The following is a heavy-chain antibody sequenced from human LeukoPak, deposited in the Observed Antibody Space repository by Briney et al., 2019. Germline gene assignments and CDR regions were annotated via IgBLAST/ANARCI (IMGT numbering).Heavy chain of an antibody. D-gene: IGHD1-1*01. CDR1: GGSISSGGYY. J-gene: IGHJ5*02. V-gene: IGHV4-31*03. Sequence: PSETLSLTCTVSGGSISSGGYYWTWIRQHPGKGLEWIGYIYYSGSTDYNPSLKSRVTMSVDTSKNQFSLKLSSVTAADTAVYYCAREFSIYWNEGRWFDPWGQGTLVTVSS. CDR2: IYYSGST. CDR3: AREFSIYWNEGRWFDP.